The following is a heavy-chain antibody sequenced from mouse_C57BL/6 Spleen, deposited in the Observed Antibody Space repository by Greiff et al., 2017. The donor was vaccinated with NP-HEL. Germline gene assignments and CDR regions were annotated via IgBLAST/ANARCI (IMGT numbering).Heavy chain of an antibody. V-gene: IGHV1-85*01. CDR3: ARGTLDGYLDY. J-gene: IGHJ2*01. D-gene: IGHD2-3*01. CDR1: GYTFTSYD. Sequence: VKLMESGPELVKPGASVKLSCKASGYTFTSYDINWVKQRPGQGLEWIGWIYPRDGSTKYNEKFKGKATLTVDTSSSTAYMERHSLTSEDSAVYFCARGTLDGYLDYWGQGTTLTVSS. CDR2: IYPRDGST.